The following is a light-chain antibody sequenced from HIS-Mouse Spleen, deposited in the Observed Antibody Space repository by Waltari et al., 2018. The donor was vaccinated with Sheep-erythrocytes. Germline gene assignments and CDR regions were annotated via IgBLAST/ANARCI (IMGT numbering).Light chain of an antibody. CDR2: EVS. CDR3: SSYAGSNNWV. V-gene: IGLV2-8*01. CDR1: SSDVGGYNY. Sequence: QSALTQPPSASGSPGQSVTIPCPGPSSDVGGYNYVSWYQQHPGKAPKPLIYEVSKRPSGVPDRFSGSKSGNTASLTVSGLQAEDEADYYCSSYAGSNNWVFGGGTKLTVL. J-gene: IGLJ3*02.